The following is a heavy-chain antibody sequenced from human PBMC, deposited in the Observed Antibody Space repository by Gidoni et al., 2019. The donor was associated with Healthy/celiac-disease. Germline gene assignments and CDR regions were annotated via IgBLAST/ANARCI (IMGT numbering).Heavy chain of an antibody. D-gene: IGHD3-3*01. V-gene: IGHV4-39*01. CDR1: GGPIRRSSYS. CDR3: ARPTLYYDFWSGYSGNWFDP. CDR2: IYYSGST. Sequence: QLQLQESGPGLVKPSGTLSLTCTVSGGPIRRSSYSWGWIRQPPGKGLEWIGSIYYSGSTYYNPSLKSRVTISVDTSKNQFSLKLSSVTAADTAVYYCARPTLYYDFWSGYSGNWFDPWGQGTLVTVSS. J-gene: IGHJ5*02.